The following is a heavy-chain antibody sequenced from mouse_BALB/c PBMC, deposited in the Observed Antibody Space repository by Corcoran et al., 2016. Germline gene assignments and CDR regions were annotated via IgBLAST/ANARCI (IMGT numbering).Heavy chain of an antibody. Sequence: EVQLQQSGPELVKPGASVKMSCKASGYTFTDYYMDWVKQSHGESFEWIGRVNPYNGGTSYNQKFKGKATLTVDKSSSTAYMELNSLTSEDSAVYYCARRDGSSLMDYWGQGTSVTVSS. J-gene: IGHJ4*01. V-gene: IGHV1-19*01. CDR1: GYTFTDYY. CDR2: VNPYNGGT. CDR3: ARRDGSSLMDY. D-gene: IGHD1-1*01.